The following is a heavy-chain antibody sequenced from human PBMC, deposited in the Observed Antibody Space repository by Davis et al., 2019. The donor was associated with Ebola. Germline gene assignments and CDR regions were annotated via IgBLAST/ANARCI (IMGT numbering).Heavy chain of an antibody. D-gene: IGHD2-8*01. CDR1: GLSFDNYA. V-gene: IGHV3-23*01. Sequence: PGGSLRLSCAASGLSFDNYAMIWVRQAPGGGLEWVAGISATGVDKKYADSVRGRFSISRDDSKNTLYLQMDSLRAEDTAVFYCAEGGTNNFLGANWGQGTLVTVSS. CDR3: AEGGTNNFLGAN. J-gene: IGHJ4*02. CDR2: ISATGVDK.